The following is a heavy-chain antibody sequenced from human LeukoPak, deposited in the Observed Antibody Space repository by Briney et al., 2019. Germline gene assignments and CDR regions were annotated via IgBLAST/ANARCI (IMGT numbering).Heavy chain of an antibody. CDR2: FYVGGAT. V-gene: IGHV3-53*01. CDR3: AREDCSSTSCYDPSVSDY. Sequence: HAGGSLRLSCAVSGFSVTNNYMSWVRQAPGKGLEWVSVFYVGGATYYADSVKGRFTISRDNAKNSLYLQMNSLRAEDTAVYYCAREDCSSTSCYDPSVSDYWGQGILVTVSS. CDR1: GFSVTNNY. J-gene: IGHJ4*02. D-gene: IGHD2-2*01.